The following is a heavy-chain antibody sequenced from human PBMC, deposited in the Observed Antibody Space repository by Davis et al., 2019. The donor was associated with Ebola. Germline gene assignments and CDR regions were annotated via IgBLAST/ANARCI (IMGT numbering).Heavy chain of an antibody. D-gene: IGHD6-19*01. Sequence: MPSETLSLTCAVYGESFSGYYWSWIRQSPEKGLEWIGEVNDGGGGTYNPSLKSRVTISIDKSRNQFSLKLNSVTAADTAVYYCASVGLSSGWTFDSWGQGTLVIVSS. CDR2: VNDGGGG. J-gene: IGHJ4*02. CDR3: ASVGLSSGWTFDS. CDR1: GESFSGYY. V-gene: IGHV4-34*01.